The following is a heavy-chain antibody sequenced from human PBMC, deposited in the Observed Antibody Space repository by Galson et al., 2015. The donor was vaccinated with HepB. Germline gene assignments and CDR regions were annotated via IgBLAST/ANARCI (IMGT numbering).Heavy chain of an antibody. D-gene: IGHD1-1*01. Sequence: SLRLSCAASGFTFSSYWMSWVRQAPGKGLEWVANIKQDGSEKYYVDSVKGRFTISRDNAKNSLYLQMNSLRAEDTAVYYCARDEVEYYYGMDVWGQGTTVTVSS. J-gene: IGHJ6*02. CDR3: ARDEVEYYYGMDV. CDR1: GFTFSSYW. CDR2: IKQDGSEK. V-gene: IGHV3-7*03.